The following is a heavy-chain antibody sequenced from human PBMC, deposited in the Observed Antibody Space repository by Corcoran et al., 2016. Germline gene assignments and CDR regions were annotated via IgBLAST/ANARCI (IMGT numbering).Heavy chain of an antibody. Sequence: EVQLVESGGGLVQPGGSLRLSCAASGFAFSTYWMHWVRQVPGKGLMWVSRLTGDGSDTTYADSVKGRFTISRDNAENTLYLQMDSLRAEDTAVYYCARGGGWSSGRFRAFGFWGQGTMVTVSS. CDR3: ARGGGWSSGRFRAFGF. CDR2: LTGDGSDT. J-gene: IGHJ3*01. V-gene: IGHV3-74*03. D-gene: IGHD6-25*01. CDR1: GFAFSTYW.